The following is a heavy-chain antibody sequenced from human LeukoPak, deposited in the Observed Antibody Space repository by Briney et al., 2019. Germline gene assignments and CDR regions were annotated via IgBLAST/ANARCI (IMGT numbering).Heavy chain of an antibody. Sequence: GGSLRLSCAASGFTFSSYGMHWVRQAPGKGLEWVAVISFDGSYKYYADSVKGRFTISRDNSKNTLYLQMNSLRAEDTAVYYCAKDRVTAAGYYFDYWGQGTLVTVSS. CDR1: GFTFSSYG. CDR2: ISFDGSYK. CDR3: AKDRVTAAGYYFDY. D-gene: IGHD6-13*01. V-gene: IGHV3-30*18. J-gene: IGHJ4*02.